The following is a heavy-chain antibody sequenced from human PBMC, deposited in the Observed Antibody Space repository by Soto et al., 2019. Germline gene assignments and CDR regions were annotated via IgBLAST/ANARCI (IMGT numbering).Heavy chain of an antibody. CDR3: ARVSSYDILTGYYPNFDY. Sequence: PGESLKISCKGSGYSFTSYWIGWVRQMPGKGLEWMGIIYPGDSDTRYSPSFQGQVTISADKSISTAYLQWSSLKASDTAMYYCARVSSYDILTGYYPNFDYWGQGTLVTVSS. V-gene: IGHV5-51*01. CDR2: IYPGDSDT. D-gene: IGHD3-9*01. CDR1: GYSFTSYW. J-gene: IGHJ4*02.